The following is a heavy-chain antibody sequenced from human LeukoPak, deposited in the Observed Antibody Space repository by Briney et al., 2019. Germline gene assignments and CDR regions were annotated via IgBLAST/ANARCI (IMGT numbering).Heavy chain of an antibody. Sequence: GASVKASCKVSGYTLTELSMHWVRQAPGKGLEWMGGFDPEDGETIYAQKFQGRVTMTEDTSTDTAYMELSSLRSEDTAVYYCATDPYYYGSGSLDYWGQGTLVTVSS. V-gene: IGHV1-24*01. D-gene: IGHD3-10*01. CDR3: ATDPYYYGSGSLDY. CDR2: FDPEDGET. J-gene: IGHJ4*02. CDR1: GYTLTELS.